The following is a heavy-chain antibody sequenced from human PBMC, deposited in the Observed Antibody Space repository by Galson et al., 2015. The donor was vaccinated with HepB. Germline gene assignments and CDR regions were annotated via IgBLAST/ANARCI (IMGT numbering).Heavy chain of an antibody. CDR2: ISGSGGST. D-gene: IGHD3-10*01. CDR3: AKGAARVRGVNGSYFDY. CDR1: GFTFSSDA. J-gene: IGHJ4*02. V-gene: IGHV3-23*01. Sequence: SLRLSCAASGFTFSSDAMSWVRQAPGKGLEWVSAISGSGGSTYYADSVKGRFTISRDNSKNTLYLQMNSLRAEDTAVYYCAKGAARVRGVNGSYFDYWGQGTLVTVSS.